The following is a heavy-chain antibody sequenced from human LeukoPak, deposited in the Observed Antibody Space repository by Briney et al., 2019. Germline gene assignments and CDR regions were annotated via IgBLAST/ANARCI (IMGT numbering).Heavy chain of an antibody. D-gene: IGHD2-2*01. V-gene: IGHV3-48*04. J-gene: IGHJ4*02. CDR1: GFTFSSYS. Sequence: PGGSLRLSCAASGFTFSSYSMNWVRQAPGKGLEWVSYISSASGSIYYADSVKGRFTISRDNAKNSLFLQMNSLRVEDTAVYYCARLPAYCSSTSCYYDYWGQGTLVTVSS. CDR2: ISSASGSI. CDR3: ARLPAYCSSTSCYYDY.